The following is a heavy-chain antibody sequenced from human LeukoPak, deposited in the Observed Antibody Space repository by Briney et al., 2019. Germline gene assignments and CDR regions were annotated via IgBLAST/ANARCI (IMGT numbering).Heavy chain of an antibody. CDR1: GFTFSSYA. CDR2: ISYDGSNK. J-gene: IGHJ4*02. CDR3: ARDVTYYYDSSGYFPD. D-gene: IGHD3-22*01. V-gene: IGHV3-30-3*01. Sequence: GGSLRLSCAASGFTFSSYAMHWVRQAPGKGLEWAAVISYDGSNKYYADSVKGRFTISRDNSKNMLYLQMNSLRAEDTAVYYCARDVTYYYDSSGYFPDWGQGTLVTVSS.